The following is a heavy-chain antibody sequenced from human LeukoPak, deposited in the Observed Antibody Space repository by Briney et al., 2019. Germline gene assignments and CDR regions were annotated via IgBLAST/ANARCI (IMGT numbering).Heavy chain of an antibody. V-gene: IGHV3-7*01. D-gene: IGHD6-13*01. CDR2: IKQDGSEE. CDR3: ATTGNIAHNY. CDR1: GFTFSRYW. Sequence: GGSLRLSCAASGFTFSRYWMSWVRQAPGKGLEWVANIKQDGSEEFYVDSVKGRFTISRDNAKNSLYLQMNSLRAEDTAVYYCATTGNIAHNYWGQGNLVTVSS. J-gene: IGHJ4*02.